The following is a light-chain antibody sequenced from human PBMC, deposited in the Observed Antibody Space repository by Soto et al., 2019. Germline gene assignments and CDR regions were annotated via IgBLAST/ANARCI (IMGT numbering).Light chain of an antibody. Sequence: DRVTITCRASQSISSWLAWYQQKPGKAPKLLIYDASSLESGVPSRFSGSGSGTEFTLTISSLQPDDFATYYCQQYNSYSWTFGQGTKVDI. CDR1: QSISSW. CDR2: DAS. V-gene: IGKV1-5*01. CDR3: QQYNSYSWT. J-gene: IGKJ1*01.